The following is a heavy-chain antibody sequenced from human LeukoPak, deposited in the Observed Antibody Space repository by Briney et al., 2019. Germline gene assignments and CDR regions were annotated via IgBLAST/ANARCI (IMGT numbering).Heavy chain of an antibody. CDR2: IYSGGST. V-gene: IGHV3-53*05. J-gene: IGHJ4*02. D-gene: IGHD5-18*01. CDR1: GFTVSSNY. Sequence: GGSLRLSCAASGFTVSSNYMSWVRQAPGKGLEWVSVIYSGGSTYYADSVKGRFTISRDNSKNTVYLQMNSLRAEDTAVYYCASSGYSYGPYGYYFYYWGQGTLVTVSS. CDR3: ASSGYSYGPYGYYFYY.